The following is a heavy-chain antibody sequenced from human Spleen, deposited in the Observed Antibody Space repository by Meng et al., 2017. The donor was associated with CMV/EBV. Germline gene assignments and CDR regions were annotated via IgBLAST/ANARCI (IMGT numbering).Heavy chain of an antibody. CDR1: GFTFSSYS. CDR2: ISSSSSYI. D-gene: IGHD7-27*01. J-gene: IGHJ4*02. Sequence: EVQLVESGGGLVKPGGSLRLSCAASGFTFSSYSMNWVRQAPGKGLEWVSSISSSSSYIYYADSVKGRFTISRDNAKNSLYLQMNSLRAEDTAVYYCATQKLGITDYWGQGTLVTVSS. CDR3: ATQKLGITDY. V-gene: IGHV3-21*01.